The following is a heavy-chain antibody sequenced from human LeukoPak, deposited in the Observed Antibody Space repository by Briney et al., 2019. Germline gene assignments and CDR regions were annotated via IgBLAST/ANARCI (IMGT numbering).Heavy chain of an antibody. D-gene: IGHD4-11*01. V-gene: IGHV4-39*01. J-gene: IGHJ6*03. CDR1: GGSISSSSYY. CDR2: IYYSGST. Sequence: SETLSLTCTVSGGSISSSSYYWGWIRQPPGKGLEWIGSIYYSGSTYYNPSLKSRVTISVDTSKNQFSPKLSSVTAADTAVYYCARLRGNYVGYYYYYMDVWGKGTTVTVSS. CDR3: ARLRGNYVGYYYYYMDV.